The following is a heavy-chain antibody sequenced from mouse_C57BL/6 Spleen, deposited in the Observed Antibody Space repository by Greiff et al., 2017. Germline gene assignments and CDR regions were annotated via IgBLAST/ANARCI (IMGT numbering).Heavy chain of an antibody. Sequence: QVQLQQPGAELVQPGASVKLSCTASGYTFTSYWITWVKQRPGQGLEWFGDLYPGSGSTTYHATVKSKATLTVNTSSSTAYLQLSSLTSEESAVDCWARDGNSYLDDWGKGTTLTVSS. D-gene: IGHD2-1*01. CDR2: LYPGSGST. V-gene: IGHV1-55*01. J-gene: IGHJ2*01. CDR3: ARDGNSYLDD. CDR1: GYTFTSYW.